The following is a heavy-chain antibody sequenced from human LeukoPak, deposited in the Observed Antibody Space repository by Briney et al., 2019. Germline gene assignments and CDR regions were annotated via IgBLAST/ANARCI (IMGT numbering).Heavy chain of an antibody. D-gene: IGHD4-17*01. Sequence: GGSLRLSCAASGFTFSSYWMRWVRQAPGKGLVWVARTNRDGGSTNYADSVKGRFTISRDNAKNTLYLQMNSLRGEDTAVYYCARGGDYGDYAAYWGQGTLVTVSS. J-gene: IGHJ4*02. CDR2: TNRDGGST. CDR3: ARGGDYGDYAAY. CDR1: GFTFSSYW. V-gene: IGHV3-74*01.